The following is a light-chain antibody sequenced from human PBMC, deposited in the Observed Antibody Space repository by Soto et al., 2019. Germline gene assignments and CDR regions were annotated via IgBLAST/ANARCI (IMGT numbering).Light chain of an antibody. V-gene: IGKV3-15*01. J-gene: IGKJ1*01. Sequence: ILIVLSPASLSVPPVERATVSCRASQSINNNSAWYQQKPGQAPSLLIYSAITRATGIPARFSGSGSGTEFTLTISSLQAEDFALYYCQQYNEWPLTFGQGTKVDIK. CDR3: QQYNEWPLT. CDR1: QSINNN. CDR2: SAI.